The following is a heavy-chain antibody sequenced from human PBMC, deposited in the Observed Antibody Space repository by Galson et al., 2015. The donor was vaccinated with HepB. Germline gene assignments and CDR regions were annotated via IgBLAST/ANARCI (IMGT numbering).Heavy chain of an antibody. CDR2: IYPGDSDT. Sequence: QSGAEVKKPGESLKISCKGSGYTFTNYWIAWVRQMPGKGLEWMGIIYPGDSDTRYSPSFQGQVTISADKSISTAYLQWSSLKASDTAMYYCASSKYYYDSSGHLGGWFDPWGQGTLVTVSS. J-gene: IGHJ5*02. CDR3: ASSKYYYDSSGHLGGWFDP. D-gene: IGHD3-22*01. CDR1: GYTFTNYW. V-gene: IGHV5-51*01.